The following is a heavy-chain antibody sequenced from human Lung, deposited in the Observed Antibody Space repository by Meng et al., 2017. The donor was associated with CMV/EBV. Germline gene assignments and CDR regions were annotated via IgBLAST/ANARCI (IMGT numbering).Heavy chain of an antibody. CDR3: VGDQGGDSMIAVLIERFGMDV. CDR2: ISYDGSNK. CDR1: GFTFNTYA. D-gene: IGHD3-22*01. J-gene: IGHJ6*02. Sequence: GGSLRLXCAASGFTFNTYAMHWVRQAPGKGLEWVAVISYDGSNKYTADSVQGRLTISRDNSKNNLYLQMNSLTVEDTAVYYCVGDQGGDSMIAVLIERFGMDVWGQGXTVTVSS. V-gene: IGHV3-30-3*01.